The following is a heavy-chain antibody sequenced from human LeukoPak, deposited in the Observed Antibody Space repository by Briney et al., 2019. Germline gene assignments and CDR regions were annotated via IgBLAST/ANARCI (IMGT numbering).Heavy chain of an antibody. CDR2: IYYSGST. D-gene: IGHD2-15*01. CDR1: AGSISSYY. CDR3: ARHYCSRGSCSSNWFDP. Sequence: SETLTLTCTVSAGSISSYYWSWIRQPPGKGLEWIGYIYYSGSTNYNPSLKSRVTISVDTSKNQFSLKLSSVTAADTAVYYCARHYCSRGSCSSNWFDPWGQGTLVTVSS. J-gene: IGHJ5*02. V-gene: IGHV4-59*08.